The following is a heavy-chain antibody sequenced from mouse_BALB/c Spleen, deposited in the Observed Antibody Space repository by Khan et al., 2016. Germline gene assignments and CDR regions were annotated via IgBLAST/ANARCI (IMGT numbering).Heavy chain of an antibody. D-gene: IGHD1-1*01. Sequence: EVQLQESGPSLVKPSQTLSLTCSVTVDSITSGYWNWIRKFPGNKLEYMGYISYSGGTYNNPSLKSRISITRDTSKNQYYLQLNSVTTEDTGTYYCAGYDGSSYVRGMDYWGQGISVTVSS. CDR3: AGYDGSSYVRGMDY. CDR1: VDSITSGY. CDR2: ISYSGGT. V-gene: IGHV3-8*02. J-gene: IGHJ4*01.